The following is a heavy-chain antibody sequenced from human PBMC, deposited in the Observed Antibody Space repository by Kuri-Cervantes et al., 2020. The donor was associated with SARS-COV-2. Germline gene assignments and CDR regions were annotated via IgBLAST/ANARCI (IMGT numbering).Heavy chain of an antibody. D-gene: IGHD6-19*01. Sequence: SETLSLTCTVSGGSISSGGYYWSWIRQPPGKGLEWIGEINHSGSTNYNPSLKSRVTISVDTSKNQFSLKLSSVTAADTAVYYCARGRIGYSSGWSYWYFDLWGRGTLVTVSS. CDR2: INHSGST. CDR3: ARGRIGYSSGWSYWYFDL. V-gene: IGHV4-39*07. J-gene: IGHJ2*01. CDR1: GGSISSGGYY.